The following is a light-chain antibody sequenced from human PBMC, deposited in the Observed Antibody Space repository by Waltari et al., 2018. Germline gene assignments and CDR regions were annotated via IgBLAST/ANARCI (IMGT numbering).Light chain of an antibody. CDR2: END. Sequence: NFILTQPHSVSESPGKTVAISCPRNNPTIASNYLQWYQQRPGSAPTTVIYENDQRPSGVPDRFSGSIDSSSNSASLTISGLKTEDEADYYCQSSDTTNHVVFGGGTKLTVL. J-gene: IGLJ2*01. CDR3: QSSDTTNHVV. V-gene: IGLV6-57*03. CDR1: NPTIASNY.